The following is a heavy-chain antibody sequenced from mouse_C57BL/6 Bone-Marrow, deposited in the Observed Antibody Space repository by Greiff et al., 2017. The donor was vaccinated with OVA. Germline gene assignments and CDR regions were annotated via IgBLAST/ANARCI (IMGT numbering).Heavy chain of an antibody. CDR2: ISAGGSYT. Sequence: EVHVVESGGGLVKPGGSLKLSCAASGFTFSSYAMSWVRQTPEKRLEWVATISAGGSYTYYPDNVKGRFTISRDNAENNLYLQMSHLKSEDTAVYDCARDEGNYWYFDVWGTGTTVTVSS. CDR1: GFTFSSYA. V-gene: IGHV5-4*01. J-gene: IGHJ1*03. CDR3: ARDEGNYWYFDV. D-gene: IGHD2-1*01.